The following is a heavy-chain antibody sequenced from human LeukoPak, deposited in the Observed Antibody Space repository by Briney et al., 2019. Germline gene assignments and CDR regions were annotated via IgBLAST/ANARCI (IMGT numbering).Heavy chain of an antibody. CDR2: IYSGGST. J-gene: IGHJ5*02. CDR3: ARGDSGSYL. V-gene: IGHV3-53*04. D-gene: IGHD1-26*01. Sequence: PGGSLRLSYAASGFTFSTYAINWVRQAPGRGLEWVSGIYSGGSTYYADSVKGRFTISRHNSKNTLYLQMNSLRAEGTAVYYCARGDSGSYLWGQGTLVTVSS. CDR1: GFTFSTYA.